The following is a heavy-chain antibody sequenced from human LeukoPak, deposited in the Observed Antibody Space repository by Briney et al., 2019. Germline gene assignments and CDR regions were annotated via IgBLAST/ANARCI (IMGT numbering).Heavy chain of an antibody. CDR3: ARSRSGYSYEHGAFEI. CDR2: IYYSGST. Sequence: SETLSLTCTVSGGSISSYYWSWIRQPPGKGLEWIGYIYYSGSTNYNPSFKSRVTISVDTSRNQFSLKLTSVTAADTAVYYCARSRSGYSYEHGAFEIWGQGTMVTVSS. J-gene: IGHJ3*02. CDR1: GGSISSYY. D-gene: IGHD5-18*01. V-gene: IGHV4-59*01.